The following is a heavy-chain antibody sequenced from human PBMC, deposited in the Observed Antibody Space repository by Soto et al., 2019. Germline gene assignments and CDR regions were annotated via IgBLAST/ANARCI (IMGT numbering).Heavy chain of an antibody. Sequence: PSETLSLTCAVSGGSISSSNWWSWVRQPPGKGLEWIGEIYHSGSTNYNPSLKSRVTISVDKSKNQFSLKLSSVTAADTAVYYCARVYYYDSSGYGDLYGMDVWGQGTTVTVS. V-gene: IGHV4-4*02. CDR2: IYHSGST. J-gene: IGHJ6*02. D-gene: IGHD3-22*01. CDR3: ARVYYYDSSGYGDLYGMDV. CDR1: GGSISSSNW.